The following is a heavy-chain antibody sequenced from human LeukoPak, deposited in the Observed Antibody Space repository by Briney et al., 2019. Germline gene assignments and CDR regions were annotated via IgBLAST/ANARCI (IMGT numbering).Heavy chain of an antibody. CDR1: GGSISSSAYY. CDR3: ARDSSIRYGSGSPRGAFDI. Sequence: SETLSLTCTVSGGSISSSAYYWGWIRQPPGKGLEWIGSVYYSGNTYYNPSLKSRVIISADTSKNQFSLRLSSVTAADTAVYYCARDSSIRYGSGSPRGAFDIWGQGTMVTVSS. D-gene: IGHD3-10*01. CDR2: VYYSGNT. V-gene: IGHV4-39*07. J-gene: IGHJ3*02.